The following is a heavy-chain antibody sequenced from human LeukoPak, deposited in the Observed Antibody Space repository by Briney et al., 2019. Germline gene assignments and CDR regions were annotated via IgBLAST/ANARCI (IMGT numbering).Heavy chain of an antibody. D-gene: IGHD6-19*01. CDR3: ARGGSGWNYYYYYMDV. Sequence: SQTLSLTCTVSGGSISSGSYYWSWIRQPAGKGLEWIGRIYTSGSTNYNPSLKSRVTISVDTSKNQFSLKLSSVTAADTAVYYCARGGSGWNYYYYYMDVWGKGTTVTTSS. J-gene: IGHJ6*03. CDR1: GGSISSGSYY. V-gene: IGHV4-61*02. CDR2: IYTSGST.